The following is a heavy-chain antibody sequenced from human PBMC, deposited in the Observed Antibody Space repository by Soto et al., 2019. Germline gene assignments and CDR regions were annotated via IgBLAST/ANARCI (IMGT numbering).Heavy chain of an antibody. CDR1: GFTFSSYS. Sequence: GGSLRLSCAASGFTFSSYSMNWVRQAPGKGLEWVSSISSSSSYIYYADSVKGRFTISRDNAKNSLYLQMNSLRAEDTAIYYCARPAPHYAMDVWGQGTTVTVSS. CDR2: ISSSSSYI. J-gene: IGHJ6*02. CDR3: ARPAPHYAMDV. V-gene: IGHV3-21*04.